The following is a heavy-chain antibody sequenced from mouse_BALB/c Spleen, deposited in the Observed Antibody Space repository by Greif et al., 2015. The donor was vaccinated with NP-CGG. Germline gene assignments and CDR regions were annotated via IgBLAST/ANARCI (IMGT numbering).Heavy chain of an antibody. CDR2: INSNGGST. D-gene: IGHD2-10*01. Sequence: EVKLVESGGGLVQPGGSLKLSCAASGFTFSSYGMSWVRQTPDKRLELVATINSNGGSTYYPDSVKGRFTISRDNAKNTLYLQMSSLKSEDTAMYYCARDGDSYPYYFDYWGQGTTLTVSS. CDR3: ARDGDSYPYYFDY. V-gene: IGHV5-6-3*01. CDR1: GFTFSSYG. J-gene: IGHJ2*01.